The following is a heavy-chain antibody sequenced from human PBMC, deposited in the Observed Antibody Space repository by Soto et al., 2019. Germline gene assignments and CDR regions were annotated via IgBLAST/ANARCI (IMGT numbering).Heavy chain of an antibody. J-gene: IGHJ3*02. D-gene: IGHD5-12*01. CDR3: ARKRDGYNYDAFDI. Sequence: GASVKVSCKASGGTFSSYAISWARQAPGQGLEWMGGIIPIFGTANYAQKFQGRVTITADESTSTAYMELSSLRSEDTAVYYCARKRDGYNYDAFDIWGQGTMVTVS. CDR1: GGTFSSYA. CDR2: IIPIFGTA. V-gene: IGHV1-69*13.